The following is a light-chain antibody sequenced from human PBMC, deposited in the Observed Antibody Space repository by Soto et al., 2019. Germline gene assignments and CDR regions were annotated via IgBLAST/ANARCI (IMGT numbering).Light chain of an antibody. V-gene: IGKV3-20*01. CDR1: QSVSSSY. J-gene: IGKJ4*01. CDR2: GAS. CDR3: QQYATAPLT. Sequence: EIVLTQSPGTLSLSPGERATLSCRASQSVSSSYLAWCQQKPGQAPRLLIYGASSRATGIPDRFSGSGSGTDFTLTISRLEPEDLAVYYCQQYATAPLTFGGGTKVDIK.